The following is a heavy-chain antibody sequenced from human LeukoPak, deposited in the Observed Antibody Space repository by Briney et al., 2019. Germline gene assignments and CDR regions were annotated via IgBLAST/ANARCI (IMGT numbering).Heavy chain of an antibody. CDR3: ARVLDSYGLRAADY. D-gene: IGHD5-18*01. Sequence: GGSLRLSCAASGFTFSNAWMSWVRQAPGKGLEWVGRIKSKTDGGTTDYAAPVKGRFTISRDDSKNTLYLQMNSLRAEDTAVYHCARVLDSYGLRAADYWGQGTLVTVSS. V-gene: IGHV3-15*01. CDR2: IKSKTDGGTT. J-gene: IGHJ4*02. CDR1: GFTFSNAW.